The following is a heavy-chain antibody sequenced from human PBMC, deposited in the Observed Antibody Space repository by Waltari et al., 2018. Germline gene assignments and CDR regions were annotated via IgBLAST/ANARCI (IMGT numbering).Heavy chain of an antibody. CDR1: GYSISSGYY. Sequence: QVQLQESGPGLVKPSETLSLTCAVSGYSISSGYYWGWIRQPPGKGLEWIGSIYQSGSTYYNPSLKSRVTISVDTSKNQFSLKLSSVTAADTAVYYCAREGSGTWGQGTLVTVSS. CDR3: AREGSGT. V-gene: IGHV4-38-2*01. CDR2: IYQSGST. D-gene: IGHD3-10*01. J-gene: IGHJ4*02.